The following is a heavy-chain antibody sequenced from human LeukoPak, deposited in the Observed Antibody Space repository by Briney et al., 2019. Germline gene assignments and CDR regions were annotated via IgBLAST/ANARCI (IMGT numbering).Heavy chain of an antibody. J-gene: IGHJ4*02. D-gene: IGHD1/OR15-1a*01. CDR3: AKINNDDDY. CDR1: GFTFTTFG. V-gene: IGHV3-30*18. Sequence: PGRSLRLSCAASGFTFTTFGIHWVRQAPGKGLEWVAAISPDGKIEYYTDSVKGRFTVSRDNSKNMIYLRMNSLRGEDSAVYFCAKINNDDDYWGQGALVTVSS. CDR2: ISPDGKIE.